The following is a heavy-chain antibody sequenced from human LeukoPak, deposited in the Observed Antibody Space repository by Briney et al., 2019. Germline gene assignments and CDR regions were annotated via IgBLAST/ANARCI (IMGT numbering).Heavy chain of an antibody. CDR1: GGTFSSYA. J-gene: IGHJ4*02. V-gene: IGHV1-69*04. Sequence: SVTVSRKSSGGTFSSYAISWVRQAPGQGLEWMGRIISILGIANYAQRLQVRVTLTADKSTSTAYIELSSPRSEETAVYYCARNSSGYDFDYWGQGTLVTASS. D-gene: IGHD3-22*01. CDR3: ARNSSGYDFDY. CDR2: IISILGIA.